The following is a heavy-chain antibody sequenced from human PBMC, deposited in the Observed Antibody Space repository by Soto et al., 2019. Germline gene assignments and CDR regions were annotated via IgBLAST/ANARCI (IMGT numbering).Heavy chain of an antibody. D-gene: IGHD4-4*01. V-gene: IGHV3-23*01. CDR2: ISGSGQTT. CDR3: AKSRGDSWTTYFFDY. CDR1: GFTFSSYS. J-gene: IGHJ4*02. Sequence: EVQLLESGGGSVQPGGSLMLSCAASGFTFSSYSLSWLRQAPGKGLEWVSGISGSGQTTHYKDSVKGRFTISGDNFRNTLYLQVNSLRAEDTAIYFCAKSRGDSWTTYFFDYWGQGALVTVSS.